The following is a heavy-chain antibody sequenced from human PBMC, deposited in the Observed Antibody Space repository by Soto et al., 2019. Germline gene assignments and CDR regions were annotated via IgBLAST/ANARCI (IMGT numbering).Heavy chain of an antibody. CDR1: GGSIISGGYS. V-gene: IGHV4-30-2*01. D-gene: IGHD3-22*01. Sequence: PSETLSLTCAVSGGSIISGGYSWRWIRQPPGKGLEWIGYIYHSGSTYYNPSLKSRVTISVDRSKNQFSLKLSSVTAADTAVYYCARDTYYYDSSGEGGGMDVWGQGTTVTVSS. J-gene: IGHJ6*02. CDR2: IYHSGST. CDR3: ARDTYYYDSSGEGGGMDV.